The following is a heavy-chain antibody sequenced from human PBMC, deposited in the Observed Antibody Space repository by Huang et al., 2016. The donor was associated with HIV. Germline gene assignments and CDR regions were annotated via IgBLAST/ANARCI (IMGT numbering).Heavy chain of an antibody. V-gene: IGHV3-21*05. Sequence: EVQLVESGGGLVKPGGSLRLSCVASGFTFTNYAMNWVRQGQGKGVEWGSEIGRSRRYRYYAESVKGRFTISRDDAKNSLYLQMNRLRAEDTAVYYCARPQGDKVRGIIRSYYYDYGMDVWGRGTTVTVSS. CDR1: GFTFTNYA. D-gene: IGHD3-10*01. J-gene: IGHJ6*02. CDR2: IGRSRRYR. CDR3: ARPQGDKVRGIIRSYYYDYGMDV.